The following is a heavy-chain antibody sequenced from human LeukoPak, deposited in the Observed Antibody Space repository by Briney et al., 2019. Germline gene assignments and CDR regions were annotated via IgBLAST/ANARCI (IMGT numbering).Heavy chain of an antibody. CDR1: GGSISSSGDF. V-gene: IGHV4-39*01. D-gene: IGHD6-19*01. J-gene: IGHJ3*01. CDR2: THHSGRT. CDR3: ASVISGRYKV. Sequence: SETLSLTCTVSGGSISSSGDFWGWIRQPPGKEPEYIASTHHSGRTYYNLSLKSRVTMSVDTSKNQFSLKLSSVTATDTAVYYCASVISGRYKVWGQGTMVIVSS.